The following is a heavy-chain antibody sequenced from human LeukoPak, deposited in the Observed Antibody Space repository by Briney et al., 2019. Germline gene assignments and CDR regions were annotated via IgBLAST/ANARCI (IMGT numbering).Heavy chain of an antibody. CDR3: APGHDILTGYVWFDH. V-gene: IGHV3-23*01. Sequence: GGSLRLSCAASGFTFSSYAMSWVRQAPGKGLEWVSAISGSGGSTYYADSVKGRFTISRDNSKNTLYLQMNSLRAEDTAVYYCAPGHDILTGYVWFDHWGQGTLVTVSS. D-gene: IGHD3-9*01. J-gene: IGHJ5*02. CDR1: GFTFSSYA. CDR2: ISGSGGST.